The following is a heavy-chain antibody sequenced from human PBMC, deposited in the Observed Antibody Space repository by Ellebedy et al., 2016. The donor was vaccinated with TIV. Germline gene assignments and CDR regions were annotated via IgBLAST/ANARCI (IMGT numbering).Heavy chain of an antibody. Sequence: MPSETLSLTCTVTGGAISSNTYYWAWIRQPPGKGMEWIGRINYSGTNSYNAYLKSRIAITVDMSKNQFSLILSSVTAADTAVYYCAKLAFSWGSWFDSWGQGTLVTVSS. D-gene: IGHD2/OR15-2a*01. CDR3: AKLAFSWGSWFDS. J-gene: IGHJ5*01. CDR1: GGAISSNTYY. CDR2: INYSGTN. V-gene: IGHV4-39*01.